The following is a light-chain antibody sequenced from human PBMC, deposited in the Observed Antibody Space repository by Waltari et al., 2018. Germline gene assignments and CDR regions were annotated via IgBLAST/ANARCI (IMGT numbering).Light chain of an antibody. V-gene: IGKV1-39*01. J-gene: IGKJ3*01. CDR2: AAS. CDR1: QTIDNY. Sequence: DIQMTQSPSSLSASVGDRVTITCRASQTIDNYLNWYQQKPGKSPELLIFAASTLQRGVPSRFMGRGSGTDFTLTITSLQPEDFATYYCQQSSTTLFTFGPGTRVD. CDR3: QQSSTTLFT.